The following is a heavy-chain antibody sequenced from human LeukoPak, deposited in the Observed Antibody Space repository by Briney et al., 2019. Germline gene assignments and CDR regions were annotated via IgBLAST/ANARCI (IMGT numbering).Heavy chain of an antibody. V-gene: IGHV4-39*01. J-gene: IGHJ4*02. CDR2: IYYSGST. D-gene: IGHD3-9*01. Sequence: SETLSLTCTVSGGSISSSSFYWGWIRQPPGKGLEWIGSIYYSGSTYYNPSHKSRVTISVDTSKNQFSLKLSSVTAADTAVYYCARYYDILTGYYSGDYWGQGTLVTVSS. CDR3: ARYYDILTGYYSGDY. CDR1: GGSISSSSFY.